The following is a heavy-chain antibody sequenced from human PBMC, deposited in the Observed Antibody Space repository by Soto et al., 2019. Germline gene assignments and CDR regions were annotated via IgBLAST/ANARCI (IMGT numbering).Heavy chain of an antibody. CDR1: GFTFSSHG. D-gene: IGHD3-22*01. Sequence: GGSLRLSCAVSGFTFSSHGMQWVRQAPGKGLEWVAVIAYDGSVSYYTDSVKGRFTASRDNSKSIMFLQMNSLRAEDTAVYYCAKEFRHDNWLFENWGQGTQVTVSS. CDR2: IAYDGSVS. V-gene: IGHV3-30*18. J-gene: IGHJ4*02. CDR3: AKEFRHDNWLFEN.